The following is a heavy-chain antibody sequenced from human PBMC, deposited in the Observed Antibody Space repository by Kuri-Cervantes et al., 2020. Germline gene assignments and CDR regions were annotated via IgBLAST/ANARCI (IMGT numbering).Heavy chain of an antibody. J-gene: IGHJ4*02. CDR2: ITSSSSYI. V-gene: IGHV3-21*03. CDR1: GFTFTNAW. Sequence: GGSLRLSCAASGFTFTNAWMSWVRQAPGKGLEWVSSITSSSSYIYYADSVKGRFTISRDNAKNSLYLQMNSLRAEDTAVYYCAGGLGYFDYWGQGTLVTVSS. CDR3: AGGLGYFDY. D-gene: IGHD4-11*01.